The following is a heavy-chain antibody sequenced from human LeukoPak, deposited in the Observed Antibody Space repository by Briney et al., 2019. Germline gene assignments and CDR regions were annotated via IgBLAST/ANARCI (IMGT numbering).Heavy chain of an antibody. D-gene: IGHD4-17*01. Sequence: GGSLRLSCEASGFTFSRSSMNWVRQAPGKGLEWLSFIDRDSSVMYYADSVRGRFTISRDNARNSLFLQMNSLRAEDTAVYYCARASGYGDYVRPELFDYWGQGTLVTVSS. V-gene: IGHV3-48*01. J-gene: IGHJ4*02. CDR3: ARASGYGDYVRPELFDY. CDR1: GFTFSRSS. CDR2: IDRDSSVM.